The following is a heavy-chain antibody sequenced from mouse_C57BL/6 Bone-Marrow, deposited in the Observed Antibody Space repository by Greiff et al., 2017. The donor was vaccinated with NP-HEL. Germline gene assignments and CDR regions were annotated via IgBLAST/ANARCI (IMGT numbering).Heavy chain of an antibody. CDR1: GFSLTSYG. CDR3: ARNGDYPFAY. Sequence: QVQLQQSGPGLVQPSQSLSITCTVSGFSLTSYGVHWVRQSPGKGLEWLGVIWSGGSTDYNAAFISRLSISKDNSKSQVFFKMNSRQADDTAIYYGARNGDYPFAYWGQGTLVTVSA. CDR2: IWSGGST. V-gene: IGHV2-2*01. J-gene: IGHJ3*01. D-gene: IGHD2-4*01.